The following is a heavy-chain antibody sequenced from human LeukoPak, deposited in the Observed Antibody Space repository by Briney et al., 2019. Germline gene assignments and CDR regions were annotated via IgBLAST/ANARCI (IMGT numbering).Heavy chain of an antibody. V-gene: IGHV3-23*01. Sequence: PGGSLRLSCAASGVTFSRYAMSGVRQAPGKGLEWVSQIGGSGGGTTFYADSVKGRFTISRDDSKNTLYLQMNSLRADDTAVYYCADWNYVDYWGQGTLVTVSS. CDR1: GVTFSRYA. J-gene: IGHJ4*02. CDR2: IGGSGGGTT. D-gene: IGHD1-7*01. CDR3: ADWNYVDY.